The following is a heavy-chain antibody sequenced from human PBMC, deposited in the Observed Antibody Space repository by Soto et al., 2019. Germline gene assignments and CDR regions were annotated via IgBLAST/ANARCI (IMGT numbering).Heavy chain of an antibody. CDR3: ARDRLRGYDRSGFYS. CDR2: INAGNGNT. V-gene: IGHV1-3*01. Sequence: GPSVKVSCKASGYTFTSYAMHWVRQAPGQRLEWMGWINAGNGNTKYSQKFQGRVTMTTATSTNTVFLELRSLKSDDTAIYYCARDRLRGYDRSGFYSWGQGTXVTVSS. D-gene: IGHD3-22*01. J-gene: IGHJ4*02. CDR1: GYTFTSYA.